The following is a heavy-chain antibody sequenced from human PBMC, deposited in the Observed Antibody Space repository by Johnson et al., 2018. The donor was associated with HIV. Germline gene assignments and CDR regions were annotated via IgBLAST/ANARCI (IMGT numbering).Heavy chain of an antibody. CDR1: GFAFSNYG. CDR3: AKAQAFRGAFDI. J-gene: IGHJ3*02. D-gene: IGHD2/OR15-2a*01. Sequence: QVQLVESGGGVVQPGRSLRLSCAASGFAFSNYGMHWVRQAPGKGLEWVAVISFDGSNKYYADSVKGRFTISRDNSKNTLYLQMNSLRAEDTAVYYCAKAQAFRGAFDIWGQGTMVIVSS. CDR2: ISFDGSNK. V-gene: IGHV3-30*19.